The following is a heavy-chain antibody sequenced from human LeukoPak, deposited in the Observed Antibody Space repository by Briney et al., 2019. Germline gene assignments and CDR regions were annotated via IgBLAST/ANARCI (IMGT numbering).Heavy chain of an antibody. CDR2: IKQDGSEK. Sequence: GGSLRLSCAASGFTFSSYWMGWVRQAPGKGLEWVANIKQDGSEKYYVDSVKGRFTISRDNAKSSLYLQMNSLRAEDTAVYYCAREHSSGWYENYYYYYGMDVWGKGTTVAVSA. CDR1: GFTFSSYW. D-gene: IGHD6-19*01. CDR3: AREHSSGWYENYYYYYGMDV. V-gene: IGHV3-7*03. J-gene: IGHJ6*04.